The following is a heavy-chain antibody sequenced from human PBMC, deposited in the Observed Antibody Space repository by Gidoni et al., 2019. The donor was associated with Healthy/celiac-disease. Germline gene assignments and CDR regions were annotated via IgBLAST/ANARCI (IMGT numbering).Heavy chain of an antibody. Sequence: EVQLVESGGGLVKPGRSLRLSCTASGFTFGDYAMSWFRQAPGKGLEWVGFSRSKAYGGTTEYAASVKGRFTISRDDSKSIAYLQMNSLKTEDTAVYYCTRDPDDPYYYDSSGYYGDYWGQGTLVTVSS. D-gene: IGHD3-22*01. J-gene: IGHJ4*02. CDR1: GFTFGDYA. CDR3: TRDPDDPYYYDSSGYYGDY. V-gene: IGHV3-49*05. CDR2: SRSKAYGGTT.